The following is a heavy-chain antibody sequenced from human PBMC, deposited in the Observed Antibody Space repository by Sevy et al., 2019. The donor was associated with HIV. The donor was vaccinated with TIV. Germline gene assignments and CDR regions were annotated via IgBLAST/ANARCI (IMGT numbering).Heavy chain of an antibody. CDR1: GFTFGSYA. Sequence: GGSLRLSCAASGFTFGSYAMSWVRQTPGKGLEWVSAITNSGGDTYHADSVKGRFTISRDNSKNTLYLQMDSLRAEDTAVYYCAKGSSPSRPYYFDYWGQGTLVTVSS. CDR2: ITNSGGDT. V-gene: IGHV3-23*01. J-gene: IGHJ4*02. CDR3: AKGSSPSRPYYFDY.